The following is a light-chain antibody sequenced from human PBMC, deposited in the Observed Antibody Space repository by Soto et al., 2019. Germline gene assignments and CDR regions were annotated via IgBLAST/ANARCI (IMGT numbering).Light chain of an antibody. Sequence: QSALTQPRSVSGSPGQSVTISCTGTNSDVGGYNSVSWYQQHPGKAPKLMISAVSQRPSGVPDRFSGSKSGNTASLTISGLQADDEADYFCFSYTASDLWVFGGGTKVTVL. J-gene: IGLJ3*02. V-gene: IGLV2-11*01. CDR2: AVS. CDR1: NSDVGGYNS. CDR3: FSYTASDLWV.